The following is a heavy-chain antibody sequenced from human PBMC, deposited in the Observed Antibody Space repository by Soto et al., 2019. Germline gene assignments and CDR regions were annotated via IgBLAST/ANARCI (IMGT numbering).Heavy chain of an antibody. CDR3: ARLPGYSTGWTPFDF. J-gene: IGHJ4*02. Sequence: GGSLRLSCAASGFTFCNYGMHWVRQAPGKGLVWVSRINSDGSTTSHADSVKGRFTISRDNAKNTLYLQMNSLRAEDTAVYYCARLPGYSTGWTPFDFWGQGTHVTVSS. D-gene: IGHD6-19*01. CDR1: GFTFCNYG. V-gene: IGHV3-74*01. CDR2: INSDGSTT.